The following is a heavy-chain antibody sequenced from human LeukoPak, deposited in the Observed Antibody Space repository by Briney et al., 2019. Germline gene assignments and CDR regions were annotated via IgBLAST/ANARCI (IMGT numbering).Heavy chain of an antibody. Sequence: GGSLRLSCAASGFTFSSYAMHWVRQAPGKGLEWVAVISYDGSNKKYADSVKGRFTISRDNAKNSLYLQMNSLRVEDTAMYYCARDGLRRPPTPYCGGDCPLDYWGQGTLVSVSS. CDR2: ISYDGSNK. D-gene: IGHD2-21*02. CDR3: ARDGLRRPPTPYCGGDCPLDY. J-gene: IGHJ4*02. V-gene: IGHV3-30*04. CDR1: GFTFSSYA.